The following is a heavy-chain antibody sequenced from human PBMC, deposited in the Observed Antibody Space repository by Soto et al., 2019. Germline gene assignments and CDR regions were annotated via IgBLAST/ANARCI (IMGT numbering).Heavy chain of an antibody. CDR1: GGSIRDDTYY. D-gene: IGHD2-2*01. J-gene: IGHJ5*02. V-gene: IGHV4-39*01. Sequence: QLQLQESGPGLVKPSETLSLTCTVSGGSIRDDTYYWGWIRQPPGKGLEWIGSIYYSGTSSYNPSLKSRVTLPLDTSTKQLSLRLSSLTAADTAFYYCARLHCYSPNCVPLDPWGQGTLVIVSS. CDR2: IYYSGTS. CDR3: ARLHCYSPNCVPLDP.